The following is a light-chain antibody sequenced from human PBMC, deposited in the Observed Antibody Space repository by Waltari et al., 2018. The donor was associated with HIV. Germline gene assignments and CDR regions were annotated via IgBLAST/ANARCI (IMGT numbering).Light chain of an antibody. CDR1: PGISSW. J-gene: IGKJ2*01. CDR2: SAS. V-gene: IGKV1D-16*01. CDR3: QHYDTFPYT. Sequence: DIQMTQSPPSLSASVGDTVTITCRASPGISSWLAWYQQKPGKAPKPLIYSASRLQTGVPSRFSGRGTGTHFTLTISSLQPEDFATYFCQHYDTFPYTFGQGTRLEIK.